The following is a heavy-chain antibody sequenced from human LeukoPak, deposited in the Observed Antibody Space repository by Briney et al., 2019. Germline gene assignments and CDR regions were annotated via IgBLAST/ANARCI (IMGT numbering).Heavy chain of an antibody. V-gene: IGHV3-21*01. J-gene: IGHJ4*02. D-gene: IGHD6-13*01. CDR1: GFTFSSYA. CDR2: ISSSSSYI. CDR3: ARDAGIAAAGGIDY. Sequence: GGSLRLSCAASGFTFSSYAMSWVRQAPGKGLEWVSSISSSSSYIYYADSVKGRFTISRDNAKNSLYLQMNSLRAEDTAVYYCARDAGIAAAGGIDYWGQGTLVTVSS.